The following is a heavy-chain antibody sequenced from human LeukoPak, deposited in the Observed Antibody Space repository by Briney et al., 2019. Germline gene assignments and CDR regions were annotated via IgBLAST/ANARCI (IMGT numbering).Heavy chain of an antibody. Sequence: GSLRLSCAASGFTFSSYAMSWVRQSPGKGLEWIGSIYQGRTIYYNPSLSSRVTVSVVTSKNQFSLQVNSVTAADTAVYHCVRHDGRGVSTMGALDSWGLGSLVTVSS. V-gene: IGHV4-38-2*01. J-gene: IGHJ4*02. CDR2: IYQGRTI. CDR3: VRHDGRGVSTMGALDS. CDR1: GFTFSSYA. D-gene: IGHD1-26*01.